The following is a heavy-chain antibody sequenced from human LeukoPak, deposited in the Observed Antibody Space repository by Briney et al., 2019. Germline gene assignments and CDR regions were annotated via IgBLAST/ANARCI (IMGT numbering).Heavy chain of an antibody. CDR2: VDGSGGSK. V-gene: IGHV3-23*01. Sequence: GSLRLSCAASGFTFSEYAMSWVRQAPRKGLEWVSAVDGSGGSKYYADSVKGRFTISRDNSKNTVYLQMNSLRADDTAVYYCAKPIVPSAISGAAFDIWGQGTMVTVSS. D-gene: IGHD2-2*02. CDR3: AKPIVPSAISGAAFDI. J-gene: IGHJ3*02. CDR1: GFTFSEYA.